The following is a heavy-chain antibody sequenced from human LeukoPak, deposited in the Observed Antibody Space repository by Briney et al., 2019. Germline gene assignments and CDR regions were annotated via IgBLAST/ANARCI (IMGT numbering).Heavy chain of an antibody. CDR1: GYTLTSYD. CDR3: ARGAMTTGPNWFDP. D-gene: IGHD4-11*01. V-gene: IGHV1-8*01. Sequence: ASVKASCKASGYTLTSYDINWVRQATGQGLEWMGWMNPNSGNTGYAQKFQGRVTMTRNTSISTAYMELSSLRSEDTAVYYCARGAMTTGPNWFDPWGQGTLVTVSS. CDR2: MNPNSGNT. J-gene: IGHJ5*02.